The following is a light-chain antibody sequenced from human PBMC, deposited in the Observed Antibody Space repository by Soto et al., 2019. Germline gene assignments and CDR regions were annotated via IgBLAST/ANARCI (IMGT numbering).Light chain of an antibody. V-gene: IGKV1-39*01. CDR3: QQSYSTLGYT. CDR2: AAS. CDR1: QSISSY. J-gene: IGKJ2*01. Sequence: DIQMTQSPSSLSASVGDRVTITCRASQSISSYLNWYQQKPGKAPKLLIYAASSLQSGVPSRFSGSGSVTDFTLTISSLQPEDFATYYCQQSYSTLGYTFGQGTKVDIK.